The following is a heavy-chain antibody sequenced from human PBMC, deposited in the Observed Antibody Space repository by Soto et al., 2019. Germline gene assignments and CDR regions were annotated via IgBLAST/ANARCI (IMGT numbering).Heavy chain of an antibody. J-gene: IGHJ5*02. CDR3: ARVRYCSGGSCYPRFDP. CDR2: IYYSGST. V-gene: IGHV4-31*03. CDR1: GGSISSGGYY. Sequence: QVQLQESGPGLVKPSQTLSLTCTVSGGSISSGGYYWSWIRQHPGKGLEWIGYIYYSGSTYYNPXLKSGATTSVXXSXTXXPLKLSSVTAADTAVYYCARVRYCSGGSCYPRFDPWGQGTLVTVSS. D-gene: IGHD2-15*01.